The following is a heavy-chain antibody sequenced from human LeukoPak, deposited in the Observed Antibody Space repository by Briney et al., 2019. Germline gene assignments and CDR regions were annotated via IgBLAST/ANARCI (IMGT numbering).Heavy chain of an antibody. Sequence: ASVKVSCKASGYTFTSYYMHWVRQAPGQGLEWMGIINPSGGSTSYAQKFQGRVTMTRDTSTSTVYMELSSLRSEDTAVYYCARESPMYYYGSGSYRQYYFDYWGQGTLVTVSS. CDR1: GYTFTSYY. D-gene: IGHD3-10*01. J-gene: IGHJ4*02. CDR3: ARESPMYYYGSGSYRQYYFDY. CDR2: INPSGGST. V-gene: IGHV1-46*01.